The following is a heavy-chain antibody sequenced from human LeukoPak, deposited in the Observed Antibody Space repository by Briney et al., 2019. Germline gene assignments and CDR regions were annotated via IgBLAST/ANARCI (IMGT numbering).Heavy chain of an antibody. D-gene: IGHD3-22*01. CDR1: GFTFRNYG. V-gene: IGHV3-33*06. CDR3: AKDSREGYYYFDY. Sequence: GGSLRLSCTASGFTFRNYGMNWVRQAPGKGLEWVAGIWYDGSNKDYVDSVKGRFTISRDNSKNTLYLQMNSLRAEDTAVYYCAKDSREGYYYFDYWGQGTLVTVSS. CDR2: IWYDGSNK. J-gene: IGHJ4*02.